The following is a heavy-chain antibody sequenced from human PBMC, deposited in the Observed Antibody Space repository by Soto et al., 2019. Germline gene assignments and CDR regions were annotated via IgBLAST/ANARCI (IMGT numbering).Heavy chain of an antibody. CDR3: ARASIPSYYYYMDV. CDR1: GGSFSGYY. J-gene: IGHJ6*03. CDR2: INHSGST. V-gene: IGHV4-34*01. Sequence: SETLSLTCAVYGGSFSGYYWSWIRQPPGKGLEWIGEINHSGSTNYNPSLKSRVTISVDTSKNQFSLKLSSVTAADTAVYYCARASIPSYYYYMDVWGKGTTVTVSS.